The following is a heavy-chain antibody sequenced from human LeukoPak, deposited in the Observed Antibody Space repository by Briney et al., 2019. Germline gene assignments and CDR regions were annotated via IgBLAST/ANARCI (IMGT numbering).Heavy chain of an antibody. V-gene: IGHV3-30-3*01. CDR1: GFTFSSYA. J-gene: IGHJ5*02. CDR3: ARDVYYA. CDR2: ISYDGSNK. Sequence: GGSLRLSCAASGFTFSSYAMHWVRQAPGKGLEWVAVISYDGSNKYYADSVKGRFTISRDNSKNTPYLQMNSLRAEDTAVYYCARDVYYAWGQGTLVTVSS. D-gene: IGHD3-10*01.